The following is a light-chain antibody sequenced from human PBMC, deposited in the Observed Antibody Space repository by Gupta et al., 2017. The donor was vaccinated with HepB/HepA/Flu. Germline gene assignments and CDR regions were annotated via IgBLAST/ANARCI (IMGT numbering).Light chain of an antibody. CDR1: QSVNSDY. CDR2: GAS. Sequence: EIVLTQSPGTLSLSPGERATLACRASQSVNSDYLVWYQQKPGQAPRLLIYGASTRDTGLPAAFSGGGYGKYLALTISRREQEDFALYYFQQYKFQSLYPFGQGTKMEIK. CDR3: QQYKFQSLYP. J-gene: IGKJ2*01. V-gene: IGKV3-20*01.